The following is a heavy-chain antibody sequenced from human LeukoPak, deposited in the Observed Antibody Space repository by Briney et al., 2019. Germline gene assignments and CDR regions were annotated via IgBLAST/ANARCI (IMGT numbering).Heavy chain of an antibody. D-gene: IGHD3-22*01. V-gene: IGHV3-30*18. CDR1: GFTFSSYG. J-gene: IGHJ1*01. CDR3: AKPFQYYYDSSATFKH. CDR2: ISYDGSNK. Sequence: HPGGSLRLSCAASGFTFSSYGMHWVRQAPGKGLEWVAVISYDGSNKYYADSVKGRFTISRDNSKNTLYLQMNSLRAEDTAVYYCAKPFQYYYDSSATFKHWGQGTLVTVSS.